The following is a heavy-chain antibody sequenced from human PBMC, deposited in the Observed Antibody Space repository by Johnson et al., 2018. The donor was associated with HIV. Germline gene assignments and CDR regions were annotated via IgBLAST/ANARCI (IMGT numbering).Heavy chain of an antibody. D-gene: IGHD4-23*01. CDR3: AKDLDYGGNSLLDDAFDI. Sequence: VQLVESGGGLVQPGRSLRLSCAASGFTFDDYAMHWVRQAPGKGLEWVSGISWNSDSIGYADSVKGRFTISRDNAKNSLYLQMNSLRAEDTALYYCAKDLDYGGNSLLDDAFDIWGQGTMVTVSS. CDR1: GFTFDDYA. J-gene: IGHJ3*02. CDR2: ISWNSDSI. V-gene: IGHV3-9*01.